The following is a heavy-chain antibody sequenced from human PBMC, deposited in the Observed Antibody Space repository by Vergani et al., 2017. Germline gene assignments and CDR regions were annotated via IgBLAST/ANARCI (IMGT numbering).Heavy chain of an antibody. Sequence: EVQLLESGGGLGQPGGSLRLSCAASGFTFSSYAMSWVRQAPGKGLEWVSAIGGSGDSTYYADSVKGRFTISRNNSKNTLYLQMNSLRAEDTAVYFCAKDNRGKWNYVDYYYYYMDVWGKGTTVTVSS. CDR3: AKDNRGKWNYVDYYYYYMDV. J-gene: IGHJ6*03. CDR2: IGGSGDST. D-gene: IGHD1-7*01. CDR1: GFTFSSYA. V-gene: IGHV3-23*01.